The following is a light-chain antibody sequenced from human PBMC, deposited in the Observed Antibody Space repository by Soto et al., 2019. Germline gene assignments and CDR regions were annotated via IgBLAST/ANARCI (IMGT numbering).Light chain of an antibody. CDR3: CSYAGSSTRG. CDR1: SSDVGSYNL. V-gene: IGLV2-23*02. J-gene: IGLJ3*02. CDR2: EVS. Sequence: QSALTQPASVSGSPGQSITISCTGTSSDVGSYNLVSWYQQHPGKAPKLMIYEVSKRPSGVSNRFSGSKSGNTASLTISGLQAEDEADYYCCSYAGSSTRGFGGGTQLTVL.